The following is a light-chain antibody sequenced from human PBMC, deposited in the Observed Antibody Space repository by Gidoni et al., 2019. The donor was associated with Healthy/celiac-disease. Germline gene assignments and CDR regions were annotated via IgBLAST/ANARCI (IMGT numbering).Light chain of an antibody. Sequence: EIVFTQSPGTLSLSPGERATLSCRASQRVSSSYLAWYQQKPGQAPRLLIYGASSRATGIPDRFSGSGSGTDFTLTISRLEPEDFAVYYCQQYGSSPLITFGQGTRLEIK. V-gene: IGKV3-20*01. CDR2: GAS. J-gene: IGKJ5*01. CDR3: QQYGSSPLIT. CDR1: QRVSSSY.